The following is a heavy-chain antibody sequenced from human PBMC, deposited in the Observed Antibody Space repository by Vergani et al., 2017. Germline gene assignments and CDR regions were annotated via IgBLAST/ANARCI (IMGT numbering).Heavy chain of an antibody. CDR3: ARSYDSQRLFDY. D-gene: IGHD3-22*01. V-gene: IGHV3-11*05. J-gene: IGHJ4*02. CDR2: ISSSSSYT. Sequence: QVQLVESGGGLVKPGGSLRLSCAASGFTFSDYYMSWIRQAPGKGLEWVSYISSSSSYTNYADSVKGRFSISRDNAKNSLYLQMNSLRAEDTAVYYCARSYDSQRLFDYWGQGTLVTVSS. CDR1: GFTFSDYY.